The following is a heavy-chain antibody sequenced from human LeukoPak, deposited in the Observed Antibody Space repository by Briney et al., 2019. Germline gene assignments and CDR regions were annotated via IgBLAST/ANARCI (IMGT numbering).Heavy chain of an antibody. CDR3: ARDDGGTTGTFDI. J-gene: IGHJ3*02. CDR2: INPSGGST. Sequence: GASVKVSCKASGYTFTSYYMHWVRQAPGQGLEWIGIINPSGGSTSYAQKFQGRVTMTRDMSTSTVYMELSSLRSENTAVYYCARDDGGTTGTFDIWGQGTMVTVSS. CDR1: GYTFTSYY. V-gene: IGHV1-46*01. D-gene: IGHD4-23*01.